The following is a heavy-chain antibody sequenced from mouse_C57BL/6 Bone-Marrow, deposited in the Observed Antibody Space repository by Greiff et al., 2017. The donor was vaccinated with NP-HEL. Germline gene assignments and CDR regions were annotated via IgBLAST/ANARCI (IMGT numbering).Heavy chain of an antibody. D-gene: IGHD2-4*01. Sequence: VQVVESGPGLVQPSQSLSITCTVSGFSLTSYGVHWVRQSPGKGLEWLGVIWSGGSTDYNAAFISRLSISKDNSKSQVFFKMNSLQADDTAIYYCAGDYPWFAYWGQGTLVTVSA. J-gene: IGHJ3*01. CDR1: GFSLTSYG. CDR2: IWSGGST. CDR3: AGDYPWFAY. V-gene: IGHV2-2*01.